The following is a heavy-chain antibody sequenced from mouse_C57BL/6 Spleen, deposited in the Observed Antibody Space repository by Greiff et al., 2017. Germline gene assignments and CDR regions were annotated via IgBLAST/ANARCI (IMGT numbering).Heavy chain of an antibody. Sequence: QVQLQQSGPGLVQPSQSLSITCTVSGFSLTSYGVHWVRQSPGKGLEWLGVIWSGGSTDYNAAFISRLSISKDNSKSQVFFKMNSLQADDTAIYYCARTRTTVVATDYAMDYWGQGTSVTVSS. CDR1: GFSLTSYG. V-gene: IGHV2-2*01. J-gene: IGHJ4*01. CDR2: IWSGGST. D-gene: IGHD1-1*01. CDR3: ARTRTTVVATDYAMDY.